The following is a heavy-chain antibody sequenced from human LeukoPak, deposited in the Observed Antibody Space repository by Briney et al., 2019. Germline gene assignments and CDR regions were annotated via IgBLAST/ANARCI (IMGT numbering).Heavy chain of an antibody. CDR2: ISGSGGET. CDR3: AKENPHNDY. Sequence: GGSLRLSCAASGFTFSNFAMHWVRQAPGKGLEWVSAISGSGGETYYAESVKGRFTISRDNSKNTLYMQMNSLRAEDTALYYCAKENPHNDYWGQGTLVTVSS. J-gene: IGHJ4*02. CDR1: GFTFSNFA. V-gene: IGHV3-23*01.